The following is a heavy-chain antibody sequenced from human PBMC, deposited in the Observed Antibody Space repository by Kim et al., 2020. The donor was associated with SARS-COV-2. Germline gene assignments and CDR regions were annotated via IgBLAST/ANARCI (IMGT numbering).Heavy chain of an antibody. D-gene: IGHD6-6*01. J-gene: IGHJ4*02. V-gene: IGHV3-48*01. CDR1: GFTFSSYS. CDR2: ISSSSSTI. CDR3: ATTPYSNSFRYFVY. Sequence: GGSLRLSCAASGFTFSSYSMSWVRQAPGKGLEWVAYISSSSSTIYYADSVKGRFTISRDNAKNSLYLQMNSLRAEDTAVYYCATTPYSNSFRYFVYWGQGTLVTVSS.